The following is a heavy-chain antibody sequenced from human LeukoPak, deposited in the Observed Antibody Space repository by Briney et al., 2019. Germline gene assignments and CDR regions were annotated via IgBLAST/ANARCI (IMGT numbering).Heavy chain of an antibody. CDR1: GYIFTTYW. Sequence: GESLKISCQGSGYIFTTYWIGWVRQMPGKGLEWMGIIYPGHSDTAYSPSFQGQVTISADKSISTAYLQWSSLKASDTALYYCARRGWFSPYFDYWGQGTLVTVSS. D-gene: IGHD6-19*01. CDR2: IYPGHSDT. V-gene: IGHV5-51*01. J-gene: IGHJ4*02. CDR3: ARRGWFSPYFDY.